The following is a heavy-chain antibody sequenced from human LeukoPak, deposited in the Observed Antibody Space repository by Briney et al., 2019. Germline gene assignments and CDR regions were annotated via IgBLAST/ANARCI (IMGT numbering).Heavy chain of an antibody. CDR3: AKDGWLESGRTPFYFDS. D-gene: IGHD3-10*01. V-gene: IGHV3-30*02. CDR1: GFTFSSYG. J-gene: IGHJ4*02. CDR2: IRYDGSNK. Sequence: GGSLRLSCAASGFTFSSYGMHWVRQAPGKGLEWVAFIRYDGSNKYYADSVKGRFTISRDNSKSTLYLQMNSLRAEDTAVYYCAKDGWLESGRTPFYFDSWGQGTLVTVSS.